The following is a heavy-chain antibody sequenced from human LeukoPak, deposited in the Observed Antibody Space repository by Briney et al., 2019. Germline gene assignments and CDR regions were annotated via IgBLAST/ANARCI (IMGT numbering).Heavy chain of an antibody. J-gene: IGHJ4*02. D-gene: IGHD3-22*01. CDR3: ARGPKYYYDSSGYQR. CDR2: IYYSGST. V-gene: IGHV4-39*01. CDR1: GGSISSSSYY. Sequence: SETLSLTCTVSGGSISSSSYYWGWIRQPPGKGLEWIGSIYYSGSTYYNPSLKSRVTISVDTSKNQFSLKLSSVTAADTAVYYCARGPKYYYDSSGYQRWGQGTLVTVSS.